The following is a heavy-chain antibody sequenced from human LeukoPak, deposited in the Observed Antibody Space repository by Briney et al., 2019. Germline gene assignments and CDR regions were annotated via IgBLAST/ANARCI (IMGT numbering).Heavy chain of an antibody. Sequence: PSETLSHTCAVSGGSISSGGYSWSWIRQPPGKGLEWIGYIYHSGSTYYNPSLKSRVTISVDRSKNQFSLKLSSVTAADTAVYYCARGRDYGDYYYYYGLDVWGQGTTVTVSS. CDR2: IYHSGST. D-gene: IGHD4-17*01. J-gene: IGHJ6*02. CDR3: ARGRDYGDYYYYYGLDV. V-gene: IGHV4-30-2*01. CDR1: GGSISSGGYS.